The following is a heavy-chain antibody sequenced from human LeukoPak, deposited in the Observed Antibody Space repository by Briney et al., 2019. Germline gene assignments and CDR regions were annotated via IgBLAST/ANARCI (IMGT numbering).Heavy chain of an antibody. CDR1: GFTFSNYA. D-gene: IGHD3-10*01. CDR2: ISSGGTYE. CDR3: ARDSTYYYDSGSSGPQYFDN. J-gene: IGHJ4*02. V-gene: IGHV3-30*01. Sequence: PGGFLRLSCAASGFTFSNYAMHWVRQAPGKGLEWVSLISSGGTYEYYADSVKGRFTISRDNSKNTLYLQLNSLRAEDTAVYYCARDSTYYYDSGSSGPQYFDNWGQGTLVTVSS.